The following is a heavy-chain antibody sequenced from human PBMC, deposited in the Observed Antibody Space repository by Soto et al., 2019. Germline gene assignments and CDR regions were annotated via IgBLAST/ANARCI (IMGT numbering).Heavy chain of an antibody. D-gene: IGHD4-4*01. CDR2: IYHSGST. Sequence: LQLQESGSGLVKPSQTLSLTCAVSDGSISSGEYSWSWIRKPPGKGLEWIGYIYHSGSTYYNPSLKSRVTISVDRSKNQFSLKLSSVTAADTAVYYCARGMTTVTTLDYWGQGTLVTVSS. J-gene: IGHJ4*02. V-gene: IGHV4-30-2*01. CDR3: ARGMTTVTTLDY. CDR1: DGSISSGEYS.